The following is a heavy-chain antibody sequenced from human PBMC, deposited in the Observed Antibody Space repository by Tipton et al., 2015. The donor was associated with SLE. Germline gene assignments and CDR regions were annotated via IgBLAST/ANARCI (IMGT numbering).Heavy chain of an antibody. CDR2: IYSSGST. Sequence: TLSLTCTVSGGSISSGGYYWSWIRQPAGKGLEWIGRIYSSGSTNYNPSLKSRVTISVDMSKNHFSLELSSVTAADTAVYYCARDFRAGGNWFDPWGQGTLVTVSS. CDR1: GGSISSGGYY. J-gene: IGHJ5*02. V-gene: IGHV4-61*02. CDR3: ARDFRAGGNWFDP. D-gene: IGHD1-26*01.